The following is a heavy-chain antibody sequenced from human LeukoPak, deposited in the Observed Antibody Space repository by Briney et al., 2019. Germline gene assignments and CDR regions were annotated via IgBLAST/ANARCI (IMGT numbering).Heavy chain of an antibody. Sequence: SETLSLTCTVSDDSITIYYWSWIRQPPGKGLEWIGYIDHTGITNYNPSLNSRVTISRDTSKNHFSLELSSATAADTAVYYCASASCIGGTCYVDYYYNVAVWGKGTAVTISS. CDR2: IDHTGIT. D-gene: IGHD2-15*01. CDR3: ASASCIGGTCYVDYYYNVAV. CDR1: DDSITIYY. J-gene: IGHJ6*04. V-gene: IGHV4-59*01.